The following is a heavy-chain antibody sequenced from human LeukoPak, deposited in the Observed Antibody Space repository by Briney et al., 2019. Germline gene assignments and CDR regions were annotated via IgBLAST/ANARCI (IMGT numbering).Heavy chain of an antibody. CDR1: GFTFSDYY. Sequence: GGSLRLSCAASGFTFSDYYMSWIRQAPGKGLEWVSYISSSGSTIYYADSVKGRFTISRDNAKNSLYLQMSSLRAEDTAVYYCARSAAADTRNWFDPWGQGTLVTVSS. D-gene: IGHD6-13*01. J-gene: IGHJ5*02. CDR2: ISSSGSTI. V-gene: IGHV3-11*04. CDR3: ARSAAADTRNWFDP.